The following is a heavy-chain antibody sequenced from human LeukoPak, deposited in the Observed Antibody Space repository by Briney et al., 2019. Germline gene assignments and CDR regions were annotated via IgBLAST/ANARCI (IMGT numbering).Heavy chain of an antibody. J-gene: IGHJ4*02. Sequence: GGSLRLSCAASGFTVSSNYMSWVRQAPGRGLGWVSVIYSGSSTYYADSVKGRFTISRDNSKNTLCLQMNSLRAEDTAVYYRARGVAARPFPLAYWGQGTLVTVSS. CDR2: IYSGSST. CDR3: ARGVAARPFPLAY. D-gene: IGHD6-6*01. CDR1: GFTVSSNY. V-gene: IGHV3-53*01.